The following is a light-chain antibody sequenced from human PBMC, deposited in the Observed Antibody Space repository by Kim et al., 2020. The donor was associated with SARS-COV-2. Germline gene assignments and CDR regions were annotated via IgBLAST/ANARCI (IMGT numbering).Light chain of an antibody. CDR1: QDIDTY. Sequence: PGERATLSCRASQDIDTYLAWYQQRPGQAPRLLVYDASNRATGVPDRFSGSGSGTDFTLTISSLEPEDFSIYYCQQRNSWPPAVSFGGGTKVDIK. CDR3: QQRNSWPPAVS. V-gene: IGKV3-11*01. CDR2: DAS. J-gene: IGKJ4*01.